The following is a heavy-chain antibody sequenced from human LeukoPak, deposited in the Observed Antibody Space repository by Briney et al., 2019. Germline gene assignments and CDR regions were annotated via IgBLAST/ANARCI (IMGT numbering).Heavy chain of an antibody. CDR1: GVTFSSYA. Sequence: GGSLRLSCAASGVTFSSYAMSWVRQAPGKGLEWVSSIGGSGADTYYADSVRGRVTITRDNSKSTLYLQMNSLRAEDTAVYYWAKSPFDYWGQGTPLTVSS. CDR3: AKSPFDY. J-gene: IGHJ4*02. V-gene: IGHV3-23*01. CDR2: IGGSGADT.